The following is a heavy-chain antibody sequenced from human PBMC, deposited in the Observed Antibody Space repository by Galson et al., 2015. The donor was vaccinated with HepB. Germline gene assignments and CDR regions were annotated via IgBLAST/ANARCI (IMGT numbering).Heavy chain of an antibody. D-gene: IGHD6-13*01. CDR1: GGTFSSYA. Sequence: SVTVSCKASGGTFSSYAISWVRQAPGQGLEWMGGIIPIFGTANYAQKFQGRVTITADESTSTAYMELSSLRSADTAVYYCARDIRSWYGVDAFDIWDQGTMVTVSS. CDR2: IIPIFGTA. J-gene: IGHJ3*02. V-gene: IGHV1-69*13. CDR3: ARDIRSWYGVDAFDI.